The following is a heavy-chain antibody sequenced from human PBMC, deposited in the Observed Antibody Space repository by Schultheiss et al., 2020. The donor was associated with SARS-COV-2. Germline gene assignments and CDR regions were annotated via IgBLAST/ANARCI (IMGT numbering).Heavy chain of an antibody. J-gene: IGHJ6*03. D-gene: IGHD2-2*01. Sequence: ASVKVSCKASGYTFTSYDINWVRQATGQGLEWMGWMNPNSGNTGHAQKFQGRVTFSRNTSISTAYMELSSLRSEDTAVYYCARGDCSSTSCLYYYYYMDVWGKGTTVTVSS. CDR2: MNPNSGNT. CDR3: ARGDCSSTSCLYYYYYMDV. CDR1: GYTFTSYD. V-gene: IGHV1-8*01.